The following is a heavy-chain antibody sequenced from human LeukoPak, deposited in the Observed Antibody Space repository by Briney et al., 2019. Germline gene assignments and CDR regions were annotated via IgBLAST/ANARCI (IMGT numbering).Heavy chain of an antibody. Sequence: AGSLRLSCAASGFTFSGSAMHWVRQATGKGLEWVGRIRSKANSYQPAHAASVKGTFTISRDDSRHTAYLQMNSLKPEDTAVYYRTRLARYYYDSSGSRITPYYYFDYWGQGTLVTVSS. CDR1: GFTFSGSA. CDR2: IRSKANSYQP. V-gene: IGHV3-73*01. D-gene: IGHD3-22*01. J-gene: IGHJ4*02. CDR3: TRLARYYYDSSGSRITPYYYFDY.